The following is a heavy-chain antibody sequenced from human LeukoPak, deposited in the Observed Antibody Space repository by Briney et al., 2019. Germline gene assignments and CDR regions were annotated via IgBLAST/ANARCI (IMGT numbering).Heavy chain of an antibody. CDR1: GGSISSYY. D-gene: IGHD2-15*01. Sequence: SETLSLTCTVSGGSISSYYWSWIRQPPGKGLEWIGYIYYSGSTNYNPSLKSRVTISVDTSKSQFSLKLRSVTAADTAVYYCARVYCSADSCYAPYNWFDPWGQGTLVTVSS. CDR3: ARVYCSADSCYAPYNWFDP. J-gene: IGHJ5*02. V-gene: IGHV4-59*12. CDR2: IYYSGST.